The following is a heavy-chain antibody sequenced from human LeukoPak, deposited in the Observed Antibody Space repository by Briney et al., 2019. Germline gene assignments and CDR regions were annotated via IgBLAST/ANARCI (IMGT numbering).Heavy chain of an antibody. CDR2: IRYDGSNK. V-gene: IGHV3-30*02. D-gene: IGHD6-13*01. CDR3: AKVYSSSWTGGY. CDR1: GFTFSSYG. J-gene: IGHJ4*02. Sequence: AGESLKISCAASGFTFSSYGMHWVRQAPGKGLEWVAFIRYDGSNKYYADSVKGRFTISRDNSKNTLYLQMNSLRAEDTAVYYCAKVYSSSWTGGYWGQGTLATVSS.